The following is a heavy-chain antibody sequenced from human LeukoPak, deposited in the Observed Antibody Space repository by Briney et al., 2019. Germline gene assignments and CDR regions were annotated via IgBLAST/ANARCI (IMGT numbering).Heavy chain of an antibody. CDR1: GYTFTSYY. CDR2: INPSGGST. Sequence: ASVKVSCQASGYTFTSYYMHWVRQAPGQGLEWMGIINPSGGSTSYAQKFQGRVTMTRDMSTSTVYMELSSLRSEDTAVYYCAGGSLRWKAPRYWGQGTLVTVSS. CDR3: AGGSLRWKAPRY. D-gene: IGHD4-23*01. V-gene: IGHV1-46*01. J-gene: IGHJ4*02.